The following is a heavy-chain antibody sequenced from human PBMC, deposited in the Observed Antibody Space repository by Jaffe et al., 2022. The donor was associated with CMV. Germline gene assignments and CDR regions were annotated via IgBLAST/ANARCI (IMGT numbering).Heavy chain of an antibody. CDR1: VSTFTNYA. Sequence: EVQLLESGGGLAQPGGSLRLSCAASVSTFTNYALGWVRQAPGKGLEWVSSISSGGGNTYYADSVRGRFTISRDNSKNMLYLQMNSLRAEDTALYYCTIKTVATSIDYWGQGTLVTVSS. CDR3: TIKTVATSIDY. D-gene: IGHD5-12*01. CDR2: ISSGGGNT. V-gene: IGHV3-23*01. J-gene: IGHJ4*02.